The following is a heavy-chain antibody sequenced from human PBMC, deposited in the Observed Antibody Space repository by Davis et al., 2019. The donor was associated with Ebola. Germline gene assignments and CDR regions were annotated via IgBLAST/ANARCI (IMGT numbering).Heavy chain of an antibody. D-gene: IGHD3-10*01. CDR2: MTRAGDST. V-gene: IGHV3-23*01. CDR3: VNRAVDP. CDR1: GFTFSSYA. Sequence: GGSLRLSCAASGFTFSSYAMSWVRQAPGKGLEWVSGMTRAGDSTYYADSVKGRFTISRDNSKNTFYLQMNSLGAEDTAIYYCVNRAVDPWGQGTLVTVSS. J-gene: IGHJ5*02.